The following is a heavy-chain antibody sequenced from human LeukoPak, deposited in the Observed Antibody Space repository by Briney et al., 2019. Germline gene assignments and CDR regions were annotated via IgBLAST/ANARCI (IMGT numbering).Heavy chain of an antibody. CDR1: GGTSNSHA. Sequence: SVRVSCKASGGTSNSHAISWVRQAPGQGLEWMGRIIPNLGTTNRAQNFQDRVTLTADKSTNTAYMELTSLTSDDTAVYYCATTNDGGGYQWGDFFDFWGQGTLVTVSS. CDR2: IIPNLGTT. CDR3: ATTNDGGGYQWGDFFDF. D-gene: IGHD3-22*01. J-gene: IGHJ4*02. V-gene: IGHV1-69*04.